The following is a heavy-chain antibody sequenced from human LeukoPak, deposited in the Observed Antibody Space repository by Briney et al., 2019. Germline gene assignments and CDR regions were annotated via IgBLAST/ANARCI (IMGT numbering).Heavy chain of an antibody. J-gene: IGHJ6*02. CDR1: GGSISNSDYF. CDR2: VYFSGSS. Sequence: SETLSLTRNVSGGSISNSDYFWGWIRQPPGKGLEWIGNVYFSGSSNYNPSLKSRATVFVVMSKNQFFLKLGSVTAADTAVYYCARNYYYKGMDVWGQGTTVTVSS. CDR3: ARNYYYKGMDV. V-gene: IGHV4-61*05.